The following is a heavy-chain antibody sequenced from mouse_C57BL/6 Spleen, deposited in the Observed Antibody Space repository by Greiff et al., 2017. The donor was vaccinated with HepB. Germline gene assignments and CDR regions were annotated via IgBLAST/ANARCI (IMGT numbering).Heavy chain of an antibody. J-gene: IGHJ1*03. Sequence: QVQLKQSGAELARPGASVKLSCKASGYTFTSYGISWVKQSTGQGLEWIGEIYPRSGNTYYNEKFKGKATLTADKSSSTAYMALRSLTSEDSAVYFCARYPLYGSSYWYFDVWGTGTTVTVSS. D-gene: IGHD1-1*01. V-gene: IGHV1-81*01. CDR1: GYTFTSYG. CDR3: ARYPLYGSSYWYFDV. CDR2: IYPRSGNT.